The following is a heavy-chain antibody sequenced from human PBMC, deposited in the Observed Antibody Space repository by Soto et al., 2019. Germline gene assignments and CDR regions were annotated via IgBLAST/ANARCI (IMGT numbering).Heavy chain of an antibody. CDR3: AGDQLILQAHGFFYGSDV. V-gene: IGHV3-7*03. CDR2: IPQEGSDG. D-gene: IGHD2-21*02. J-gene: IGHJ6*02. Sequence: PGGSLRLSCEVSGFTLSMYSMTWVRQAPGKGLEWVAKIPQEGSDGHYVDSVKGRFTISRDNAKNSVYLQMNSLRAEDTAVYYCAGDQLILQAHGFFYGSDVWGQGAKVTVSS. CDR1: GFTLSMYS.